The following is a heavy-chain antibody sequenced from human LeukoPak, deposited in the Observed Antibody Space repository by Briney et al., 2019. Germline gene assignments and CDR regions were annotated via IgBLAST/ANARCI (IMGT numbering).Heavy chain of an antibody. D-gene: IGHD3-10*01. CDR3: ARWPTHPGRYYGSGSYYTPFDP. CDR2: ISAYNGNT. V-gene: IGHV1-18*01. J-gene: IGHJ5*02. CDR1: GYTFTSYG. Sequence: GASVKVSCKASGYTFTSYGISWVRQAPGQGLEWMGWISAYNGNTNYAQKLQGRVTMTTDTSTSTAYMELRSLRSDDTAVYYCARWPTHPGRYYGSGSYYTPFDPWGQGTLVTVSS.